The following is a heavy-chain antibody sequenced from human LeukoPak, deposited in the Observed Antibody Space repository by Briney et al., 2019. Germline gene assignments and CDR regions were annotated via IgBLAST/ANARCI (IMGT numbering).Heavy chain of an antibody. V-gene: IGHV4-59*12. CDR2: IYYSGSI. Sequence: SETLSLTCTVSGASISSYYWSWIRQPPGKGLEWIGDIYYSGSIKYNPSLKSRVTMSVDTSKNQFSLKLSSVTAADTAVYYCARRGYSYGYVGSNWFDPWGQGTLVTVSS. CDR1: GASISSYY. CDR3: ARRGYSYGYVGSNWFDP. D-gene: IGHD5-18*01. J-gene: IGHJ5*02.